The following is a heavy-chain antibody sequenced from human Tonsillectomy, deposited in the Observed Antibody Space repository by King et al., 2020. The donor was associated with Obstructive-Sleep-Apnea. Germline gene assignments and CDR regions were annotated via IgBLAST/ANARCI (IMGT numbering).Heavy chain of an antibody. CDR2: IIPILGIA. J-gene: IGHJ2*01. Sequence: QLVQSGAEVKKPGSSVKVSCKASGGTFSSYAISWVRQAPGQELDWMGGIIPILGIANYAQKFQGRFTITADKSTSTAYMELSRLRSEDTAVYYCARVKMREMATRHWYFDLWGRGTLVTVSS. CDR3: ARVKMREMATRHWYFDL. D-gene: IGHD5-24*01. V-gene: IGHV1-69*04. CDR1: GGTFSSYA.